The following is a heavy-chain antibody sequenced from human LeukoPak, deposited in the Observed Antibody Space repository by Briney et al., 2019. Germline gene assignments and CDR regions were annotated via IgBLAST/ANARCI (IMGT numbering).Heavy chain of an antibody. CDR2: IIPIFGTA. CDR3: ARDRVGTAWFKVPFDH. CDR1: GGTFSSYA. D-gene: IGHD2-21*02. Sequence: ASVKVSCKASGGTFSSYAISWVRQAPGQGLEWMGGIIPIFGTANYAQKFQGRVTITADESTSTAYMELSSLRSEDTAVYYCARDRVGTAWFKVPFDHWGQGTLVTVSS. J-gene: IGHJ4*02. V-gene: IGHV1-69*13.